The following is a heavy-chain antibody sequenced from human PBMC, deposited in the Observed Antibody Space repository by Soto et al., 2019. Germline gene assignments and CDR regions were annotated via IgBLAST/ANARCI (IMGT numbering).Heavy chain of an antibody. Sequence: PSETLSLTCTVSGGSISSSSYYWGWIRQPPGKGLEWIGSIYFSGNTYYNTSPKSRVTISVDRSKNQFSLKLSSVTAADTAVYYCATSQTTVTSYDYWGQGTLVTVSS. CDR2: IYFSGNT. CDR1: GGSISSSSYY. J-gene: IGHJ4*02. V-gene: IGHV4-39*07. D-gene: IGHD4-17*01. CDR3: ATSQTTVTSYDY.